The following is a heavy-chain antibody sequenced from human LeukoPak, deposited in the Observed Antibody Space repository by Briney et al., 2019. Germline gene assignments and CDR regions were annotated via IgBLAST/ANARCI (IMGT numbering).Heavy chain of an antibody. CDR2: IYPGDSDT. V-gene: IGHV5-51*01. Sequence: GESLKISCKGSGYSFTSYWIGWVRQMPGKGLEWMGIIYPGDSDTRYSPSFQGQVTISADKSISTAYLQWSSLKASDTAMYYCARYFSSKTPYYDLWSGYYGDAFDIWGQGTMVTVSS. CDR1: GYSFTSYW. D-gene: IGHD3-3*01. J-gene: IGHJ3*02. CDR3: ARYFSSKTPYYDLWSGYYGDAFDI.